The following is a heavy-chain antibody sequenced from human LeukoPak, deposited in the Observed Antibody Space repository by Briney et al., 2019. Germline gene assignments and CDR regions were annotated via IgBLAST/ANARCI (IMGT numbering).Heavy chain of an antibody. CDR1: GGSISSYY. D-gene: IGHD3-10*01. Sequence: SETLSLTCTVSGGSISSYYWSWIRQPAGKGLEWIGRIYTSGSTNYNPSLKSRVTISVDTSKNQFSLKLSSVTAADTAVYYCARHYMVRGVLDYWGQGTLVTVSS. J-gene: IGHJ4*02. V-gene: IGHV4-4*07. CDR3: ARHYMVRGVLDY. CDR2: IYTSGST.